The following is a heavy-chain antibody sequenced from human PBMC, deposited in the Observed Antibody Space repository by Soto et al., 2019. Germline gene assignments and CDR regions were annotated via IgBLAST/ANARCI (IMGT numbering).Heavy chain of an antibody. CDR2: IYYSGST. D-gene: IGHD3-10*01. Sequence: PSETLSLTCTVSGGSISSGGYYWSWIRQHPGKGLEWIGCIYYSGSTYYNPSLKSRVTISVDTSKNQFSLKLSSVTAADTAVYYCARVVRGGYYYYYMDVWGKGTTVTVSS. J-gene: IGHJ6*03. CDR1: GGSISSGGYY. CDR3: ARVVRGGYYYYYMDV. V-gene: IGHV4-39*01.